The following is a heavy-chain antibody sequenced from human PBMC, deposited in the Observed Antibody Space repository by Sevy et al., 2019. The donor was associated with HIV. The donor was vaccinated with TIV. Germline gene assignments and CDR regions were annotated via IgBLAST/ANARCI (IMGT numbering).Heavy chain of an antibody. CDR1: GFTFSSYS. D-gene: IGHD3-22*01. Sequence: GGSLRLSCAASGFTFSSYSMHWVRQAPGKGLEWVSSINSISTYIYYADSVKGRFTISRDNAKNSLYLQMNSLRAEDTAVYYCARGSDYYYSSGYYYQWGQGTLVTVSS. V-gene: IGHV3-21*01. CDR2: INSISTYI. J-gene: IGHJ4*02. CDR3: ARGSDYYYSSGYYYQ.